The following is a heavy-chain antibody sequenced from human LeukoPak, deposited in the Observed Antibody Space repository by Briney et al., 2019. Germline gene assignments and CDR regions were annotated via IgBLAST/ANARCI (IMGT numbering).Heavy chain of an antibody. Sequence: ASVMVSCKVSGYTLTELSMHWVRQAPGKGLEWMGGFDPEDGETIYAQKFQGRVTMTEDTSTDTAYKELSSLRSEDTAVYYCATAEGSSGWYELFDYWGQGTLVTVSS. V-gene: IGHV1-24*01. D-gene: IGHD6-19*01. CDR3: ATAEGSSGWYELFDY. CDR2: FDPEDGET. J-gene: IGHJ4*02. CDR1: GYTLTELS.